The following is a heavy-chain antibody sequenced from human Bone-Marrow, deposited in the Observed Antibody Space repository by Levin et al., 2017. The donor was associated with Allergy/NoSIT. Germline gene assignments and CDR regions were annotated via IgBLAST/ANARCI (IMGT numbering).Heavy chain of an antibody. CDR1: GFTFSSYS. CDR3: ARGGYCSGGSCYSEDAFDI. V-gene: IGHV3-21*01. J-gene: IGHJ3*02. Sequence: PGGSLRLSCAASGFTFSSYSMNWVRQAPGKGLEWVSSISSSSSYIYYADSVKGRFTISRDNAKNSLYLQMNSLRAEDTAVYYCARGGYCSGGSCYSEDAFDIWGQGTMVTVSS. D-gene: IGHD2-15*01. CDR2: ISSSSSYI.